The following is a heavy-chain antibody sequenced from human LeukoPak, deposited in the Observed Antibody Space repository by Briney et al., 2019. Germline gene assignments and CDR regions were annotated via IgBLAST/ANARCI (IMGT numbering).Heavy chain of an antibody. CDR3: ARHTPLTPYYYYYMDV. V-gene: IGHV5-51*01. D-gene: IGHD2-15*01. J-gene: IGHJ6*03. CDR2: IYPGDSDT. CDR1: GYSFSTYW. Sequence: GESLKISCKSSGYSFSTYWIGWVRQMPGKGLEWIGIIYPGDSDTRYSPSFQGQVTTSADKSISTAYLQWSSLKASDTAMYYCARHTPLTPYYYYYMDVWGKGTTVTVSS.